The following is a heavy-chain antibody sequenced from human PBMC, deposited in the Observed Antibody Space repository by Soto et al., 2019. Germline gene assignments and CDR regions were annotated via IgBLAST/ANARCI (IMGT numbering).Heavy chain of an antibody. V-gene: IGHV4-30-4*01. D-gene: IGHD6-6*01. Sequence: QVQLQESGPGLVKPSQTLSLTCTVSGGSISSGDYYWSWIRQPPGKGLEWIGYIYPSGSTYYNPSLQSRVTISVNTSKNQFSLKLSSVTAADTAVYYCARERPDGARLDPWGQGTLVTVSS. CDR3: ARERPDGARLDP. CDR1: GGSISSGDYY. CDR2: IYPSGST. J-gene: IGHJ5*02.